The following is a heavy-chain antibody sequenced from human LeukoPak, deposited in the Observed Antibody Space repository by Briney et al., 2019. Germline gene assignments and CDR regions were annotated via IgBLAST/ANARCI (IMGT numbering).Heavy chain of an antibody. CDR2: ISYDGSNK. CDR1: GFTFSSYA. J-gene: IGHJ3*02. CDR3: ARVSYYYDSSGYLDAFDI. V-gene: IGHV3-30-3*01. Sequence: GGSLRLSCAASGFTFSSYAMHWVRQAPGKGLEWVAVISYDGSNKYYADSVKGRFTISRDNSKNTLYLQMNSLRAEDTAVYYCARVSYYYDSSGYLDAFDIWGQGTMVTVSS. D-gene: IGHD3-22*01.